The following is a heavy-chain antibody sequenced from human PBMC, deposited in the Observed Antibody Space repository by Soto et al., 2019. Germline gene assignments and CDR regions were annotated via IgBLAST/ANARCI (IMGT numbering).Heavy chain of an antibody. CDR2: ISYDGSNK. J-gene: IGHJ6*02. CDR3: ARGSGSYYSGYYGMDV. D-gene: IGHD1-26*01. CDR1: GFTFSSYA. Sequence: GGSLRLSCAASGFTFSSYAMHWVRQAPGKGLEWVAVISYDGSNKYYADSVKGRFTISRDNSKNTLYLQMNSLRAEDTAVYYCARGSGSYYSGYYGMDVWGQGTTVTVSS. V-gene: IGHV3-30-3*01.